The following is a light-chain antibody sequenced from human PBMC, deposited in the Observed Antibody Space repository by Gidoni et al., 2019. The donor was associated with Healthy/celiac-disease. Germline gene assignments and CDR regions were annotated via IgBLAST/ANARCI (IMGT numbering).Light chain of an antibody. Sequence: QSALTQPASVSGAPGQPLTISCPGTSSDVGGYKYVSWYQQHPGKAPKLMIYDVSNRPSGVSNRFSGSKSGNTASLTISGLQAEDEADYYCSSYTSSSTRVVFGGGTKLTVL. CDR2: DVS. CDR3: SSYTSSSTRVV. J-gene: IGLJ2*01. V-gene: IGLV2-14*01. CDR1: SSDVGGYKY.